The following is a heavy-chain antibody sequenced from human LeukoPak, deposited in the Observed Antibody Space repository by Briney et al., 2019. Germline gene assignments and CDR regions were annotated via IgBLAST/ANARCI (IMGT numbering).Heavy chain of an antibody. CDR3: ARGRKWLRVWDY. V-gene: IGHV4-34*01. J-gene: IGHJ4*02. D-gene: IGHD5-12*01. CDR2: INHSGST. CDR1: GGSFSDYY. Sequence: SETLSLTCAVYGGSFSDYYWSWIRQPPGKGLEWIGEINHSGSTNYNPSLKSRVTISVDTSKNQFSLKLSSVTAADTAVYYCARGRKWLRVWDYWGQGTLVTVSS.